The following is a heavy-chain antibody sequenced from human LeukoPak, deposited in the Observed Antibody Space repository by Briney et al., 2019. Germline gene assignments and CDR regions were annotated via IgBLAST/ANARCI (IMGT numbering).Heavy chain of an antibody. J-gene: IGHJ6*03. V-gene: IGHV1-2*02. CDR1: GYSFTGYY. CDR2: INPNSGGT. D-gene: IGHD3-10*01. CDR3: ARGPSITMVRGGQWYYYMDV. Sequence: ASVKVSCKASGYSFTGYYMHWVRQAPGQGPEWMGWINPNSGGTNYAQKFQGRVTMTRDTSISTAYMELSSLRSEDTAVYYCARGPSITMVRGGQWYYYMDVWGKGTTVTVSS.